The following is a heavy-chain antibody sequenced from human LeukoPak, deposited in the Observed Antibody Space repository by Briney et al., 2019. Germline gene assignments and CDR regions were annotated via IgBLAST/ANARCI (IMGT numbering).Heavy chain of an antibody. J-gene: IGHJ6*02. CDR3: AREDSLSSSSPYYYYYYYGMDV. Sequence: GGSLRLSCAASGFTFSSYGMHWVRQAPGKGLEWVAVIWYDGSNKYYADSVKGRFTISRDNSKNTLYLQMNSLRAEDTAVYYCAREDSLSSSSPYYYYYYYGMDVWGQGTTVTVSS. V-gene: IGHV3-33*01. D-gene: IGHD6-6*01. CDR1: GFTFSSYG. CDR2: IWYDGSNK.